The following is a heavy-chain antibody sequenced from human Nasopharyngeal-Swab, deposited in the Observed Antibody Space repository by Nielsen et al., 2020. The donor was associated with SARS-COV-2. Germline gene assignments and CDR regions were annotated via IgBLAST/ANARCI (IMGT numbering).Heavy chain of an antibody. CDR3: ARAFYSGYCNSTSCYTGQSYFQH. D-gene: IGHD2-2*02. Sequence: LRLSCAVYGGSFSGYYWSWIRQPPGKGLEWIGEINHSGSTNYNPPLKSRVTISVDTSKNQFSLKLSSVTAADTAVYYCARAFYSGYCNSTSCYTGQSYFQHWGQGTLVTVSS. CDR2: INHSGST. V-gene: IGHV4-34*01. CDR1: GGSFSGYY. J-gene: IGHJ1*01.